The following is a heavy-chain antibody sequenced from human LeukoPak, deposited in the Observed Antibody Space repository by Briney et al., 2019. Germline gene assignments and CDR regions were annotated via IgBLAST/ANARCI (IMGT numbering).Heavy chain of an antibody. CDR3: ARARANYGPRDNWFDP. CDR1: GGSISSSSW. V-gene: IGHV4-4*02. Sequence: SETLSLTCAVSGGSISSSSWWSWVRQPPGKGLEWIGEIYHSGSTNYNPSLKSRVTISVDKSKNQFSLKLSSVTAADTAAYYCARARANYGPRDNWFDPWGQGTLVTVSS. D-gene: IGHD4/OR15-4a*01. CDR2: IYHSGST. J-gene: IGHJ5*02.